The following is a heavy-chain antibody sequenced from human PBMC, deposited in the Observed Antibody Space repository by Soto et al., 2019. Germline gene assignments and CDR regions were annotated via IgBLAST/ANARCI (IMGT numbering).Heavy chain of an antibody. V-gene: IGHV3-30-3*01. Sequence: QVQLVESGGGVVQPGRSLRLSCAASGFTFSSYAMHWVRQAPGKGLEWVAVISYDGSNKYYADSVKGRFTISRDNSKNTLYLQMNSLRAEDTAVYYCARVGIAVAGTDWFDLWGQGTLVTVSS. CDR3: ARVGIAVAGTDWFDL. CDR1: GFTFSSYA. D-gene: IGHD6-19*01. J-gene: IGHJ5*02. CDR2: ISYDGSNK.